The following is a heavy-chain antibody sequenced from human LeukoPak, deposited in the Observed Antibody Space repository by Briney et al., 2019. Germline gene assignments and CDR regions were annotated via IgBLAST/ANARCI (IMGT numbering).Heavy chain of an antibody. CDR1: GGTFSSYA. CDR2: IIPIFGTA. V-gene: IGHV1-69*05. CDR3: ASGEYSSSWYISNWFDP. Sequence: SVKVSCKASGGTFSSYAISWVRQAPGQGLEWMGGIIPIFGTANYAQKFQGRVTITTDESTSTAYMELSSLRSEDTAVYYCASGEYSSSWYISNWFDPWGQGTLVTVSS. D-gene: IGHD6-13*01. J-gene: IGHJ5*02.